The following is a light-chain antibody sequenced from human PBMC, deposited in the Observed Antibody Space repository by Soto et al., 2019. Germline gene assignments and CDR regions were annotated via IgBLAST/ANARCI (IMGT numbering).Light chain of an antibody. V-gene: IGLV3-21*02. Sequence: SYELTQPPSVSVAPGQAAGITCGGNNIGGKSVHWYQQKPGQAPVLVVFHDNERPSGIPERFSGSNSGNTATLTISRVEAGDEADYFCQVWDSSSDQAVFGGGTKLTVL. J-gene: IGLJ2*01. CDR3: QVWDSSSDQAV. CDR2: HDN. CDR1: NIGGKS.